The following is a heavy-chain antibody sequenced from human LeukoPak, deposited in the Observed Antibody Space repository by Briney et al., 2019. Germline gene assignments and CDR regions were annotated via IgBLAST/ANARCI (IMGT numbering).Heavy chain of an antibody. D-gene: IGHD3-22*01. Sequence: PSETLSLTCTVSGGSISSSSYYWGWIRQPPGKGLEWIGSIYYSGSTYYNPSLKSRVTISVDTSKNQFSLKLSSVTAADTAVYYCARKTDDSSGYYDYWGQGTLVTVSS. CDR1: GGSISSSSYY. J-gene: IGHJ4*02. CDR3: ARKTDDSSGYYDY. V-gene: IGHV4-39*01. CDR2: IYYSGST.